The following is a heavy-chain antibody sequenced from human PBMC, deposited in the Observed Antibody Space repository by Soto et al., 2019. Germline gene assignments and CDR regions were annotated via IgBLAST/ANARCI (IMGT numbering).Heavy chain of an antibody. CDR3: ARARFYCSRTSCSHQNFDY. J-gene: IGHJ4*02. D-gene: IGHD2-2*01. V-gene: IGHV1-2*04. CDR2: INPNSGGT. CDR1: GYTFTGYY. Sequence: QVQLVQSGAEVKKPGASVKVSCKASGYTFTGYYMHWVRQAPGQGLEWMGWINPNSGGTNYAQKFQGWVTMTGDTSHSTAYMELSELGSDDTAVYYCARARFYCSRTSCSHQNFDYWGQGTLVTVSS.